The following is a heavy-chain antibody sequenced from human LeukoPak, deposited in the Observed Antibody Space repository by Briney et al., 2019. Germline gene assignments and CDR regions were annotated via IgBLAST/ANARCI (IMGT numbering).Heavy chain of an antibody. Sequence: SETLSLTCTVSGGSISSYYWSWIRQPAGKGLEWIGRIYTSGSTNYNPSLKSRVTMSVDTSKNQFSLKLSSVTAADTAVYYCARDLSLGNYYDSSGYSSATNWFDPWGQGPWSPSPQ. CDR2: IYTSGST. D-gene: IGHD3-22*01. V-gene: IGHV4-4*07. CDR1: GGSISSYY. CDR3: ARDLSLGNYYDSSGYSSATNWFDP. J-gene: IGHJ5*02.